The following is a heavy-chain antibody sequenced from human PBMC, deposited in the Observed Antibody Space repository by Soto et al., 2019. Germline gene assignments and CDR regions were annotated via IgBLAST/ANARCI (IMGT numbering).Heavy chain of an antibody. V-gene: IGHV4-30-4*01. D-gene: IGHD5-12*01. CDR1: GGSISSGDYY. J-gene: IGHJ6*02. Sequence: KTSETLSLTCTVSGGSISSGDYYWSWIRQPPGKGLEWIGYIYYSGSTYYNPSLKSRVTISVDTSKNQFSLKLSSVTAADTAVYYCARERRVATSTGYYYYYGMDVWGQGTTVTVSS. CDR2: IYYSGST. CDR3: ARERRVATSTGYYYYYGMDV.